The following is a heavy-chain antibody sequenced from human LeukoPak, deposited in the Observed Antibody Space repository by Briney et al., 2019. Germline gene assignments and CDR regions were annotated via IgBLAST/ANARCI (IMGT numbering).Heavy chain of an antibody. CDR2: INQDGSEK. V-gene: IGHV3-7*01. CDR3: ASAAGWESAY. D-gene: IGHD1-26*01. CDR1: GFTFSSNY. J-gene: IGHJ4*02. Sequence: GGSLRLSCAASGFTFSSNYMTWVRQTPEKGLEWVANINQDGSEKNYVDSVKGRFTISRDNAKKSLYLQMNSLRAEDTAVYYCASAAGWESAYWGQGTLVTVSS.